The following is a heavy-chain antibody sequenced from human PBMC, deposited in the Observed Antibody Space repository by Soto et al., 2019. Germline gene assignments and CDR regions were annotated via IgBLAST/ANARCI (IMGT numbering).Heavy chain of an antibody. Sequence: QVQLVESGGGVVQPGTSLRLSCAASGFSFMSYGMHWVRQAPGKGLEWVGGIWYDGSKKYYSDSVKGRFTISRDDSKNTLFLQMDSLRAEDTAVYYCARPDLSGSYYRPYFDYWGLGTLVTVSS. V-gene: IGHV3-33*01. D-gene: IGHD3-10*01. CDR2: IWYDGSKK. CDR1: GFSFMSYG. J-gene: IGHJ4*02. CDR3: ARPDLSGSYYRPYFDY.